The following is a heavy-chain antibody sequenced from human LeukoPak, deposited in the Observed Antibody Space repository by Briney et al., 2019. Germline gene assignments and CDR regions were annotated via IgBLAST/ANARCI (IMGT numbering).Heavy chain of an antibody. CDR1: GYTFTGYY. Sequence: ASVKVSCKASGYTFTGYYMHWVRQAPGQGLEWMGWINPNSGGTNYAQKFQGRVTMTRDTSISTAYMELSRLRSDDTAVYYCARDAGIAGAMDYWGQGTLVTVSS. J-gene: IGHJ4*02. CDR3: ARDAGIAGAMDY. V-gene: IGHV1-2*02. D-gene: IGHD1-26*01. CDR2: INPNSGGT.